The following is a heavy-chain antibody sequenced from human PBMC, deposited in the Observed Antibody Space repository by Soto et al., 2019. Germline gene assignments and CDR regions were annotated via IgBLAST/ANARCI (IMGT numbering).Heavy chain of an antibody. Sequence: PGGSLRLSCAASGFTVSSNYMSWVRQAPGKGLEWVSVIYSGGSTYYADPVKGRFTISRDNSKNTLYLQMNSLRAEDTAVYYCARGSCSSTSCYRVNWFDPWGQGTLVTV. CDR3: ARGSCSSTSCYRVNWFDP. CDR2: IYSGGST. V-gene: IGHV3-53*01. J-gene: IGHJ5*02. D-gene: IGHD2-2*01. CDR1: GFTVSSNY.